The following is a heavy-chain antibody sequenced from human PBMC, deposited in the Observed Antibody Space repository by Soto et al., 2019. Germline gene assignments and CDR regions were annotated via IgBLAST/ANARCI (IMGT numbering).Heavy chain of an antibody. Sequence: QVQLQESGPGLVKPSQTLSLTCTVSGGSISSGGYYWSWIRQHPGKGLEWIGYIYYSGSTYYNPSLKSRVTISVDTSKNQFSLKLSSVTAADTAVYYCARDPLLYMVRGVRFAFDIWGQGTMVTVSS. D-gene: IGHD3-10*01. CDR3: ARDPLLYMVRGVRFAFDI. J-gene: IGHJ3*02. CDR2: IYYSGST. CDR1: GGSISSGGYY. V-gene: IGHV4-31*03.